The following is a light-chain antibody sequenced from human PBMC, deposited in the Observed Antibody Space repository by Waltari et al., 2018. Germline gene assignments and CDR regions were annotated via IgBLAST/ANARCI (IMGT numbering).Light chain of an antibody. CDR1: QSVRNY. V-gene: IGKV1-39*01. CDR2: AAS. Sequence: DIQLTQSPPPLYASVGDTVTMTCRASQSVRNYLTWFQQKPGEAPKLLIHAASSLGFGVPSRFSGSGSETDFTLTIAGLQREDVGTYYCQQTYTVPRSFGQGTKVE. J-gene: IGKJ2*01. CDR3: QQTYTVPRS.